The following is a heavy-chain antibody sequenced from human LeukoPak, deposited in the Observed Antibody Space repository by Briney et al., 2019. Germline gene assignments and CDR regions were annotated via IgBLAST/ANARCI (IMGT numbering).Heavy chain of an antibody. V-gene: IGHV3-23*01. J-gene: IGHJ4*02. CDR2: ISGSGGST. CDR3: AKVMYYDFWSGTLRYFDY. D-gene: IGHD3-3*01. Sequence: GGSLRLSCATSGFTVSTNDMSWVRQAPGKGLEWVSAISGSGGSTYYADSVKGRFTISRDNSKNTLYLQMNSLRAEDTAVYYCAKVMYYDFWSGTLRYFDYWGQGTLVTVSS. CDR1: GFTVSTND.